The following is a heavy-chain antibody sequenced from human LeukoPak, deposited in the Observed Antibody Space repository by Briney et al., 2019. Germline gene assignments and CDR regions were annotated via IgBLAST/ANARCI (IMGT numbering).Heavy chain of an antibody. CDR3: ARGRRVPAAIYYYYYYMDV. Sequence: SETLSFNGTVSGCSISSYYWSWIRQPPGKGLEWFGYTYYSGSTNYNPSLRSRVTISVDTSKNQFSLRLSSVTAADTAVYYCARGRRVPAAIYYYYYYMDVWGKGTTVTISS. CDR2: TYYSGST. J-gene: IGHJ6*03. D-gene: IGHD2-2*01. V-gene: IGHV4-59*01. CDR1: GCSISSYY.